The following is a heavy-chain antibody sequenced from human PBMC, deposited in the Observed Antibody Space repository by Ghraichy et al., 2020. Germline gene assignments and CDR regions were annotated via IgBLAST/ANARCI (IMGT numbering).Heavy chain of an antibody. D-gene: IGHD5-12*01. CDR3: ARLAVDSGYVHWFDP. J-gene: IGHJ5*02. CDR2: IYHSGST. Sequence: SETLSLTCAVSGGSISSGGYSWSWIRQPPGKGLEWIGYIYHSGSTYYNPSLKSRVTISVDRSKNQFSLKLSSVTAADTAVYYCARLAVDSGYVHWFDPWGQGTLVTVSS. CDR1: GGSISSGGYS. V-gene: IGHV4-30-2*01.